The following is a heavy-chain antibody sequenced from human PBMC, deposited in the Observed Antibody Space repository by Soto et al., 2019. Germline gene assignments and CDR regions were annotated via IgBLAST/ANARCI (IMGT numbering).Heavy chain of an antibody. CDR3: AKSREQQLVRISFDY. CDR2: ITTSGGDT. CDR1: GFTFSSYA. Sequence: GGSLRLSCAASGFTFSSYAMHWVRQAPGKGLEWVSSITTSGGDTHFADSVKGRFTISRDNSKNTMFLQMNSLRAEDTAVYFCAKSREQQLVRISFDYRGQGTLVTVSS. V-gene: IGHV3-23*01. J-gene: IGHJ4*02. D-gene: IGHD6-13*01.